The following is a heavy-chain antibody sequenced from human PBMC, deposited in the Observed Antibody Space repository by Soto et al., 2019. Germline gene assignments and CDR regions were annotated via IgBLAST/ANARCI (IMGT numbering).Heavy chain of an antibody. Sequence: QVQLVQSGAEVKTPGSSVKVSCKASGGTFSSYAISWVRQAPGQGLEWVGGIIPVFGTANYAQKFQGRVTITADDSTRTAYMELSSLSSEDKAVYYCARDSDTVLGVVIPQYGMDAWGQGTTVTVSS. J-gene: IGHJ6*02. CDR2: IIPVFGTA. CDR1: GGTFSSYA. V-gene: IGHV1-69*01. CDR3: ARDSDTVLGVVIPQYGMDA. D-gene: IGHD3-3*01.